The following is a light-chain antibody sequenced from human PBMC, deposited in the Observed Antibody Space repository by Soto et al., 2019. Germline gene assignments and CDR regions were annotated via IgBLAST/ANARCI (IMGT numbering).Light chain of an antibody. J-gene: IGLJ2*01. CDR3: SSYTTTNTLV. V-gene: IGLV2-14*03. Sequence: QCALTQPASVSGSPGQSITISCTGTSSDVGDYNYVSWYQQHPGKAPKLIIYGVSNRPSGISNRFSGSKSANTASLTISGLQAEDEADYYCSSYTTTNTLVFGGGTKVTVL. CDR1: SSDVGDYNY. CDR2: GVS.